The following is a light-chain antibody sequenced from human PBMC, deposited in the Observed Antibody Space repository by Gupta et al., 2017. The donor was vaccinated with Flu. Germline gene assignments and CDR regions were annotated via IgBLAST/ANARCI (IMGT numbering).Light chain of an antibody. CDR3: AAWDDSLNGWV. J-gene: IGLJ3*02. Sequence: MLTQPPSASGPPGQRVTISCSGSSSNIGSNTVNWYQQLPGTAPKLLIYSNNQRPSGVPDRFSGSKSGTSASLAISGLQSEDEADYYCAAWDDSLNGWVFGGGTKLTVL. CDR1: SSNIGSNT. V-gene: IGLV1-44*01. CDR2: SNN.